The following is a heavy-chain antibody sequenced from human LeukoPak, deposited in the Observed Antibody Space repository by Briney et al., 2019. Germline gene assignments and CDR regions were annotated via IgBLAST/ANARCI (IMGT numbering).Heavy chain of an antibody. CDR1: GFSFSVYS. CDR3: AREDSSGWSPFGY. CDR2: ISSSSSYI. D-gene: IGHD6-19*01. Sequence: GGSLRLSCAASGFSFSVYSMNWVRQAPGKGLEWVSSISSSSSYIYYADSVKGRFTISRDNAKNSLYLQMNSLRAEDTAVYYCAREDSSGWSPFGYWGQGTMVTVSS. J-gene: IGHJ4*02. V-gene: IGHV3-21*01.